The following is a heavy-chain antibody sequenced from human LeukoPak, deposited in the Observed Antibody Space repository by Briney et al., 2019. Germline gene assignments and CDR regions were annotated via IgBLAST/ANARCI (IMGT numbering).Heavy chain of an antibody. Sequence: SETLSLTCTVSGGSISSGGYYWSWIRQHPGKGLAWIGYIYYSGSTYYNPSLKSRVTISVDTSKNQFSLKLSSVTAADTAVYYCARAGGFFSPFGYWGQGTLVTVSS. CDR1: GGSISSGGYY. D-gene: IGHD3-3*01. J-gene: IGHJ4*02. CDR2: IYYSGST. CDR3: ARAGGFFSPFGY. V-gene: IGHV4-31*03.